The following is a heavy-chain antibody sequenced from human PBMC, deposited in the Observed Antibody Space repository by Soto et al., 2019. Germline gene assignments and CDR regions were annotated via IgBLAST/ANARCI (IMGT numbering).Heavy chain of an antibody. CDR1: GYSFSSYW. V-gene: IGHV5-51*01. Sequence: GESLKISCKGSGYSFSSYWIAWVRQMPGKGLEWMGIIYPGDSDTRYSPSFQGQVTISADKSIGTAYLHWSSLKPSDTAIYYCARRNENYYYFDYWGQGSLVTVSS. CDR2: IYPGDSDT. D-gene: IGHD1-7*01. CDR3: ARRNENYYYFDY. J-gene: IGHJ4*02.